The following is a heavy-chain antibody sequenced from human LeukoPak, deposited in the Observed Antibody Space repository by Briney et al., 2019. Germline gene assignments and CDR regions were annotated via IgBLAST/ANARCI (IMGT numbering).Heavy chain of an antibody. Sequence: GGSLRLSCEASGFTFRNHGMHWVRQAPGKGLEWVSGISRNSGSIGYADSVKGRFTISRDNAKNSLYLQMNSLRAEDTALYYCAKVQGYSYGFFDYWGQGTLVTVSS. V-gene: IGHV3-9*01. CDR2: ISRNSGSI. CDR3: AKVQGYSYGFFDY. J-gene: IGHJ4*02. CDR1: GFTFRNHG. D-gene: IGHD5-18*01.